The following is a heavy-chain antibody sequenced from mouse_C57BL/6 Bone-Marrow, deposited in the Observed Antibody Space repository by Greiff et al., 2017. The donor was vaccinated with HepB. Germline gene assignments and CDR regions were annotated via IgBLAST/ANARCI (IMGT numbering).Heavy chain of an antibody. Sequence: EVKLMESGGGLVQPKGSLKLSCAASGFSFNTYAMNWVRQAPGKGLEWVARIRSKSNNYATYYADSVKDRFTISRDDSESMLYLQMNNLKTEDTAMYYCVRHAAQATGFAYWGQGTLVTVSA. J-gene: IGHJ3*01. CDR2: IRSKSNNYAT. V-gene: IGHV10-1*01. CDR3: VRHAAQATGFAY. CDR1: GFSFNTYA. D-gene: IGHD3-2*02.